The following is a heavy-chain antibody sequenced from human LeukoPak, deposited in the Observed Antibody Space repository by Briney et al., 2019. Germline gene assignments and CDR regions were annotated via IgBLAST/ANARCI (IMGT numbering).Heavy chain of an antibody. D-gene: IGHD3-10*01. CDR1: GFTFSSYA. CDR2: ISSNGGST. J-gene: IGHJ5*02. V-gene: IGHV3-64*01. CDR3: ARVDTMVRGVIINDWFDP. Sequence: GGSLRLSCAASGFTFSSYAMHWVRQAPGKGLEYVSAISSNGGSTYYANSVKGRFTISRDNSKNTLYLQMGSLRAEDMAVYYCARVDTMVRGVIINDWFDPWGQGTLVTVSS.